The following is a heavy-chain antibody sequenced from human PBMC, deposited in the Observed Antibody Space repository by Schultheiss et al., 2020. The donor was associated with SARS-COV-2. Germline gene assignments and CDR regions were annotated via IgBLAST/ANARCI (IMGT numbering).Heavy chain of an antibody. Sequence: SQTLSLTCAVYGGSFSGYYWSWIRQPAGKGLEWIGRIYTSGSTNYNPSLKSRVTMSVDTSKNHFSLKLSSVTAADTAVYYCARDYGDRLDYWGQGTLVTVSS. D-gene: IGHD4-17*01. CDR1: GGSFSGYY. J-gene: IGHJ4*02. CDR2: IYTSGST. CDR3: ARDYGDRLDY. V-gene: IGHV4-4*07.